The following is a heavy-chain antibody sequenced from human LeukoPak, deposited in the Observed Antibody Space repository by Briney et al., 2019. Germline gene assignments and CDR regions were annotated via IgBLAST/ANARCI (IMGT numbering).Heavy chain of an antibody. CDR3: ARLHPDSDAFDI. Sequence: GESLKISCEGSGYSFTTSWISWVRQMPGKGLEWMGRIDPSDSYTDYSPSFQGQVTISADKSISTAYQQWSSLKASDTAMYYCARLHPDSDAFDIWGQGTMVTVSS. CDR2: IDPSDSYT. CDR1: GYSFTTSW. V-gene: IGHV5-10-1*04. D-gene: IGHD1-14*01. J-gene: IGHJ3*02.